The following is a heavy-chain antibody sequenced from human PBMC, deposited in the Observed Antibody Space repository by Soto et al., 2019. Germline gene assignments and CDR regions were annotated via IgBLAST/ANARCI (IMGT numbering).Heavy chain of an antibody. D-gene: IGHD3-22*01. CDR1: GFTFSSYW. CDR2: IKQDGSEK. J-gene: IGHJ5*02. V-gene: IGHV3-7*04. Sequence: GGSLRLSCAASGFTFSSYWMSWVRQAPGKGLEWVANIKQDGSEKYYVDSVKGRFTISRDNAKNSLYLQMNSLRAEDTAVYYCARVHYYDSSGSKGWFDPWGQGTLVTVSS. CDR3: ARVHYYDSSGSKGWFDP.